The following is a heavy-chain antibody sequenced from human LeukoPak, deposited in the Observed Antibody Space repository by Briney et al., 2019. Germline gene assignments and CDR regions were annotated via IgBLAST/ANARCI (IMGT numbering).Heavy chain of an antibody. CDR2: MNPNSGNT. D-gene: IGHD1-26*01. Sequence: ASVKVSCKASGGTFSSYDINWVRQATGQGLEWMGWMNPNSGNTGYAQKFQGRVTITRNTSISTAYMELSSLRSEDTAVYYCARVSSSGSYYTIGYWGQGTLVTVSS. CDR3: ARVSSSGSYYTIGY. V-gene: IGHV1-8*03. CDR1: GGTFSSYD. J-gene: IGHJ4*02.